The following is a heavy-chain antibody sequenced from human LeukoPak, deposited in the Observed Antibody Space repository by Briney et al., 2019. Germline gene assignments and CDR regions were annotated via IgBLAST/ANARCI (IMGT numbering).Heavy chain of an antibody. CDR2: IYYSGST. CDR3: ARSDCSSTSCYAGLNWFDP. D-gene: IGHD2-2*01. V-gene: IGHV4-39*01. J-gene: IGHJ5*02. Sequence: KPSETLSLTCTVSGGSISSSSYYWGWIRQPPGKGLEWIGSIYYSGSTYYNPSLKSRVTISVDTSKNQFSLKLSSVTAADTAVYYCARSDCSSTSCYAGLNWFDPWGQGTLVTVSS. CDR1: GGSISSSSYY.